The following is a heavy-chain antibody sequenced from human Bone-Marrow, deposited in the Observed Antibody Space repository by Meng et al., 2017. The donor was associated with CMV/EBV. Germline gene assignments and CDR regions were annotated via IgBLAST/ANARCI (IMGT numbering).Heavy chain of an antibody. D-gene: IGHD2-2*01. CDR2: ISSSSSYI. CDR3: ARYCSSTSCLSLFDL. V-gene: IGHV3-21*01. CDR1: GFTFSSYS. J-gene: IGHJ2*01. Sequence: GESLKISCAASGFTFSSYSMSWVRQAPGKGLEWVSFISSSSSYIYYADSMKGRFTISRDNAKNTLYLQMNSLRVEDTAVYYCARYCSSTSCLSLFDLWGRGTLVTVSS.